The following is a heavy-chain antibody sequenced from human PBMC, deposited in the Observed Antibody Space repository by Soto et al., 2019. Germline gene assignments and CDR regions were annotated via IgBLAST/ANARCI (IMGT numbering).Heavy chain of an antibody. V-gene: IGHV3-30-3*01. Sequence: SLRLSCAASGFTFGVYAMHWVRQAPGKGLEWVAAISYDGLNKYYADSVKGRFTISRDNSKRNLFLQVNSLRLEDTAMFYCARDRDLKFYFDYWGQGTLVTVSS. J-gene: IGHJ4*02. CDR3: ARDRDLKFYFDY. D-gene: IGHD3-10*01. CDR2: ISYDGLNK. CDR1: GFTFGVYA.